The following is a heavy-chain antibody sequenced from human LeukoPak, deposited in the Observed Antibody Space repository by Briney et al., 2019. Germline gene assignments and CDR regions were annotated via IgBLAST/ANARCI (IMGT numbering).Heavy chain of an antibody. J-gene: IGHJ4*02. V-gene: IGHV4-39*01. CDR2: IYYSGTT. D-gene: IGHD1-1*01. CDR1: GGSISRSSYY. CDR3: ARQNDRSHDY. Sequence: SETLSLTCTVSGGSISRSSYYWGWIRQPPGKGLEWIGSIYYSGTTYSNPSLKSQVTISVDTSKNQFSLKLRSVTAADTAVYYCARQNDRSHDYWGQGTLVTVSS.